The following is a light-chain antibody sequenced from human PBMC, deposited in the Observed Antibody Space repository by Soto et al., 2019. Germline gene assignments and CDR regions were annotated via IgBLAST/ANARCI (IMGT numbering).Light chain of an antibody. V-gene: IGKV1-5*03. CDR2: KAS. Sequence: DIQMTQSPSTLSGSVADRGTITCRASQTISSWLAWYQQKPGKAPKLLIYKASTLKSGVPSRFSGSGSGTEFTLTIRSLQPDELATYDCQHYNSYSEAVGQGTKGEIK. CDR1: QTISSW. J-gene: IGKJ1*01. CDR3: QHYNSYSEA.